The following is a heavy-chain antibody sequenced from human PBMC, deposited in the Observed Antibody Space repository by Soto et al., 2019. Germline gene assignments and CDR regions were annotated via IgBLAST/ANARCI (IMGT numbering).Heavy chain of an antibody. D-gene: IGHD6-19*01. V-gene: IGHV1-18*01. Sequence: GASVKVSWKASGYTFTSYGISWVRQAPGQGLEWMGWISAYNGNTNYAQKLQGRVTMTTDTSTSTAYMELRSLRSDDTAVYYCARTKYSSGPGYYFDYWGQGTLVTVSS. CDR2: ISAYNGNT. CDR3: ARTKYSSGPGYYFDY. J-gene: IGHJ4*02. CDR1: GYTFTSYG.